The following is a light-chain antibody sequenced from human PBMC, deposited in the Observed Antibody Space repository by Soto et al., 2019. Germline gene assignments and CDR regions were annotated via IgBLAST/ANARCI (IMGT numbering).Light chain of an antibody. V-gene: IGKV1-39*01. J-gene: IGKJ1*01. Sequence: DIQMTQSPSSLSASVGDRVTITCRASQSISNYLNWYQQKPGKAPKLLIYAASSLQSGVPSRFSAGGSGKDFTLTISSLQPEDFATYYCQQSYNTPRTFGQGTKVEI. CDR2: AAS. CDR1: QSISNY. CDR3: QQSYNTPRT.